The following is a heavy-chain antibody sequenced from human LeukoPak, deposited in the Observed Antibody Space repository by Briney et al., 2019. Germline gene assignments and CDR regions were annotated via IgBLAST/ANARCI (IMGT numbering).Heavy chain of an antibody. J-gene: IGHJ4*02. Sequence: SVTVSCKPSGYTFTSYAMNWVRPAPGRGLEWMGWINTNTGHPTYAQGFTGRFVFSLDTSVSTAYLQISSLKAEDTAVYYCASLRWYYYGSGSYYKGLVYFDYWGQGTLVTVSS. V-gene: IGHV7-4-1*02. CDR2: INTNTGHP. D-gene: IGHD3-10*01. CDR3: ASLRWYYYGSGSYYKGLVYFDY. CDR1: GYTFTSYA.